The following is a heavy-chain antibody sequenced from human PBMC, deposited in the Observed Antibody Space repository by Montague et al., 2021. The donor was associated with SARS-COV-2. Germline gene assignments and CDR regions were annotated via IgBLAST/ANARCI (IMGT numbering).Heavy chain of an antibody. CDR1: GGSISSSSYY. V-gene: IGHV4-39*01. Sequence: SETLSLTCTVSGGSISSSSYYWGWIRQPPGKGLEWIGSIYYSGSTYYNPSLKSRVTISVDTFKNQFSLKLSSVTAADTAVYYCARQRRGGLVSTPRFFDYWGQGTLVTVSS. CDR3: ARQRRGGLVSTPRFFDY. J-gene: IGHJ4*02. D-gene: IGHD6-19*01. CDR2: IYYSGST.